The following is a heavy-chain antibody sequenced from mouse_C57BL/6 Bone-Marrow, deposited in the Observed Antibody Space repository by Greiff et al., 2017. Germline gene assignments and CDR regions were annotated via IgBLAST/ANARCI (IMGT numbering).Heavy chain of an antibody. CDR1: GYAFTNYL. J-gene: IGHJ4*01. V-gene: IGHV1-54*01. CDR2: INPGGGGT. D-gene: IGHD1-2*01. Sequence: QVQLKQSGAELVRPGTSVKVSCKASGYAFTNYLIEWVKQRPGQGLEWIGVINPGGGGTNYNEKFKGKATLAADKSSSTAYMQLSSLTSEDSAVYFCARWRGYGWYDRGYWGQGTTVTVSS. CDR3: ARWRGYGWYDRGY.